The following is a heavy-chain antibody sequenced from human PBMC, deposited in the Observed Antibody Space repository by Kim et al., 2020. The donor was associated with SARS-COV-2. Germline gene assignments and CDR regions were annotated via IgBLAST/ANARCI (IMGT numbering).Heavy chain of an antibody. V-gene: IGHV3-9*01. CDR2: ISWNSGSI. D-gene: IGHD1-26*01. CDR1: GFTFDDYA. Sequence: GGSLRLSCAASGFTFDDYAMHWVRQAPGKGLEWVSGISWNSGSIGYADSVKGRFTISRDNAKNSLYLQMNSLRAEDTALYYCAKDKGSGSGRLYYYGMDVWGQGTTVTVSS. J-gene: IGHJ6*02. CDR3: AKDKGSGSGRLYYYGMDV.